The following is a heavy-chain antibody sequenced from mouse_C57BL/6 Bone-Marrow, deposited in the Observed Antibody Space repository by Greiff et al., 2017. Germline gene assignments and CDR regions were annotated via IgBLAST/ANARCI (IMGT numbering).Heavy chain of an antibody. J-gene: IGHJ4*01. Sequence: VQLQQSGAELVRPGASVTLSCKASGYTFTDYEMHWVKQTPVHGLEWIGAIDPETGGTAYNQKFKGKAILTADKSSSTAYMELRSLTSEDSAVYYCTRRTPREDYAMDYWGQGTSVTVSS. CDR2: IDPETGGT. CDR3: TRRTPREDYAMDY. V-gene: IGHV1-15*01. CDR1: GYTFTDYE.